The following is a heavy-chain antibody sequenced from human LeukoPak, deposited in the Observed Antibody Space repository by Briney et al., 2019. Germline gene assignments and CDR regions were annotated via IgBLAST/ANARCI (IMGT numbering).Heavy chain of an antibody. CDR3: VKEGAVAVAGSGLMAV. J-gene: IGHJ6*02. CDR2: IYYSGST. D-gene: IGHD6-19*01. Sequence: SGTLSLTCAVSGDSISSRNWWSWVRQPPGKGLEWIGEIYYSGSTNYNPSLRSRVTISVDKSMHHFSLKVISVTAADTAVYYCVKEGAVAVAGSGLMAVWGRGTTVTASS. V-gene: IGHV4-4*02. CDR1: GDSISSRNW.